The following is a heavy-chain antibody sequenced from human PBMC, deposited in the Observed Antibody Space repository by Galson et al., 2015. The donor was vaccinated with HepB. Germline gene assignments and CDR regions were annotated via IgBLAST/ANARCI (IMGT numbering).Heavy chain of an antibody. CDR2: IKDTPNNYAT. J-gene: IGHJ5*02. V-gene: IGHV3-73*01. Sequence: HWVRQASGKGLAWVVHIKDTPNNYATTYAASVKGRFTISRNDFENTAYLQMTSLKTVDTAVYYCTRSFDWNYYYYLAPWGQGTLVTVSS. D-gene: IGHD1-7*01. CDR3: TRSFDWNYYYYLAP.